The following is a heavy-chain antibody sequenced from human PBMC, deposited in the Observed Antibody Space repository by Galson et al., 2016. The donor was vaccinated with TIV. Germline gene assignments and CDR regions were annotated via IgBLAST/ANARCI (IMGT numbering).Heavy chain of an antibody. CDR1: GFTFNNYA. CDR2: ISASGGE. J-gene: IGHJ3*01. Sequence: SLRLSCAASGFTFNNYAMTWVRQAPGKGLEWVSGISASGGENYAESVKGRFTISRDNSKNTLFLQMNSLRVEDTAVYYCAKDLASGLSRYRDASDVWGQGTMVTVSS. CDR3: AKDLASGLSRYRDASDV. V-gene: IGHV3-23*01. D-gene: IGHD2-2*02.